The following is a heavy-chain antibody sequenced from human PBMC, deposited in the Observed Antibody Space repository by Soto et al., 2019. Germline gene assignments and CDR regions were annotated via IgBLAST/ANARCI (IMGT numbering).Heavy chain of an antibody. J-gene: IGHJ4*02. V-gene: IGHV3-23*01. D-gene: IGHD2-15*01. Sequence: SGGSLRLSCAASGFTFSSYAMSWVRQAPGKGLEWVSAISGSGGSTYYADSVKGRFTISRDNSKNTLYLQMNSLRAEDTAVYYCAKEGTSYCSGGSCYFDDYWGQGTLVTVSS. CDR2: ISGSGGST. CDR3: AKEGTSYCSGGSCYFDDY. CDR1: GFTFSSYA.